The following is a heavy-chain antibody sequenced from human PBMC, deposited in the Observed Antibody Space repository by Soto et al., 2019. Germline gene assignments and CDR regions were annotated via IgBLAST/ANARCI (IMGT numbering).Heavy chain of an antibody. CDR1: GYTFTSYD. Sequence: ASVKVSCKASGYTFTSYDINWVRQATGQGLEWMGWMNPNSGNTGYAQKFQGRVTMTRNTSISTAYMELSSLRSEDTAVYYCARDAPYKTTYYDFGSGDRSSDYNWFDPWGQGTLVPVSS. CDR2: MNPNSGNT. J-gene: IGHJ5*02. V-gene: IGHV1-8*01. CDR3: ARDAPYKTTYYDFGSGDRSSDYNWFDP. D-gene: IGHD3-3*01.